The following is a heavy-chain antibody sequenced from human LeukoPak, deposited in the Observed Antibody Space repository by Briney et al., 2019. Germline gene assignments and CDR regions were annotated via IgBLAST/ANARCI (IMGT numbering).Heavy chain of an antibody. D-gene: IGHD3-10*01. CDR3: ARDRRWFGELLRTDY. J-gene: IGHJ4*02. V-gene: IGHV3-23*01. CDR2: ISGSGGST. CDR1: GFTFSSYG. Sequence: QPGGSLRLSCAASGFTFSSYGMSWVRQAPGKGLEWVSAISGSGGSTYYADSVKGRFTISRDNSKNTLYLQMNSLRAEDTAVYYCARDRRWFGELLRTDYWGQGTLVTVSS.